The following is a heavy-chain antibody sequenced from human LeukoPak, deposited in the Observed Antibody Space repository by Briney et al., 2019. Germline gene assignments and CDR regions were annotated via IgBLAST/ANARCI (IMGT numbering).Heavy chain of an antibody. V-gene: IGHV3-33*01. CDR2: IWYDGSDK. Sequence: GGSLRLSCAASGFTFSNYAMHWVCQAPGKGLEWVAIIWYDGSDKYYADSVKGRFTISRDNSKNTLYLQMNSLRAEDTAVYYCAREGYSSSSSTTYFFDYWGQGTLVTVSS. CDR1: GFTFSNYA. J-gene: IGHJ4*02. CDR3: AREGYSSSSSTTYFFDY. D-gene: IGHD6-6*01.